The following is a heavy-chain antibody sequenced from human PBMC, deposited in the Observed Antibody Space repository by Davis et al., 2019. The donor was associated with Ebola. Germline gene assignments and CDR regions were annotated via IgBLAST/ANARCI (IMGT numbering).Heavy chain of an antibody. CDR3: ARAGFGPAAP. J-gene: IGHJ6*02. Sequence: GESLKISCAASGFTFSSYWMHWVRQAPGKGLVWVSRINSDGSSTNYADSVKGRFTISRDNAKNTLYLQMNSLRAEDTAVYYCARAGFGPAAPWGQGTTVTVSS. CDR2: INSDGSST. D-gene: IGHD2-2*01. CDR1: GFTFSSYW. V-gene: IGHV3-74*01.